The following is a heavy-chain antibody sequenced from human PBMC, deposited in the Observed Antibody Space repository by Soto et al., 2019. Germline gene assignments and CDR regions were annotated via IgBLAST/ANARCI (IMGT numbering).Heavy chain of an antibody. CDR2: FDPEDGET. V-gene: IGHV1-24*01. J-gene: IGHJ1*01. D-gene: IGHD3-10*01. CDR1: GYTLTELS. Sequence: ASVKVSCKVSGYTLTELSMHWVRQAPGKGLEWMGGFDPEDGETIYAQKFQGRVTMTEDTSTDTAYMELSSLRSEDTAVYYCATYRDYGSGKSFQHWGQGTLVTVSS. CDR3: ATYRDYGSGKSFQH.